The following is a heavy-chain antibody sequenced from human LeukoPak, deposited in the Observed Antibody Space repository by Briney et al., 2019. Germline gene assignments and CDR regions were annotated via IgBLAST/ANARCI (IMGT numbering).Heavy chain of an antibody. CDR2: INPSGGST. CDR3: AREDRGP. Sequence: ASVKVSCKASGYTFTSYYMHWVRQAPGQGLEWMGIINPSGGSTSYAQKFQGRVTITADESTSTAYMELSSLRSEDTAVYYCAREDRGPWGQGTLVTVSS. D-gene: IGHD3-10*01. V-gene: IGHV1-46*01. J-gene: IGHJ5*02. CDR1: GYTFTSYY.